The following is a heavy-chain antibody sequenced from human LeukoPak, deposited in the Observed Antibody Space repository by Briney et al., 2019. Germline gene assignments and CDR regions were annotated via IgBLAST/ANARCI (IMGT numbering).Heavy chain of an antibody. CDR1: GYTFTAYY. CDR3: ARDLGVTVRPFSLFY. D-gene: IGHD6-6*01. V-gene: IGHV1-2*02. Sequence: GASVTVSCKASGYTFTAYYVHWVRQAPGQGPEWMGWINPNSGVTNYAQKFQGRVIMTSDTSISTAYMEFSRLRSDDTAMYYCARDLGVTVRPFSLFYWGQGTLVTVSS. J-gene: IGHJ4*02. CDR2: INPNSGVT.